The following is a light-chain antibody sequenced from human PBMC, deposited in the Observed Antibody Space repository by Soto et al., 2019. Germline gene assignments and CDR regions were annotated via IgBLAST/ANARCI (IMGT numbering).Light chain of an antibody. CDR1: QSVTSDY. CDR2: GAS. CDR3: QQYGSPPLT. J-gene: IGKJ4*01. Sequence: EFLLTQSPGTLSLSPGEGATLSCRASQSVTSDYLAWYQQKPGQAPRLLIYGASRRATGIPDRFSGSGSGTDFALTISGLEPEDFAVYYCQQYGSPPLTFGGGTTVEIE. V-gene: IGKV3-20*01.